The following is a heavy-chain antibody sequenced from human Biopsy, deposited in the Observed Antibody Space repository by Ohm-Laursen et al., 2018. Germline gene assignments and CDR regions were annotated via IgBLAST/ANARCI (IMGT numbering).Heavy chain of an antibody. CDR2: INAKTGDT. CDR1: GCTFTGYH. Sequence: VASVKVSCKASGCTFTGYHVHWVRQAPGQGLEWMGWINAKTGDTNYAQKFQGRVTMTRDTSIGTAYVDLSSLRSDDTAVYYCTRGGYYYDSLAYYYWFDPWGQGTLVTVSS. J-gene: IGHJ5*02. D-gene: IGHD3-22*01. CDR3: TRGGYYYDSLAYYYWFDP. V-gene: IGHV1-2*02.